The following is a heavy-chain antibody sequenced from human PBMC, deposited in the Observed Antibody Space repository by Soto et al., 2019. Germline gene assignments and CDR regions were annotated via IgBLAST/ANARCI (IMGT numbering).Heavy chain of an antibody. CDR1: GGTFSSYA. Sequence: SVKVSCKASGGTFSSYAISWVRQAPGQGLEWMGGIIPIFGTANYAQKFQGRVTITADESTSTAYTELSSLRSEDTAVYYCAREVTSTHNWFDPWGQGTLVTV. CDR3: AREVTSTHNWFDP. D-gene: IGHD4-4*01. CDR2: IIPIFGTA. V-gene: IGHV1-69*13. J-gene: IGHJ5*02.